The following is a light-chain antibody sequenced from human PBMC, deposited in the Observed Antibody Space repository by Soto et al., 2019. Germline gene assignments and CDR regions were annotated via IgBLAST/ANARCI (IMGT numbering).Light chain of an antibody. Sequence: EILLTQSPGTLSLSPGERATLSCRASQSVSSSYLAWYQQKPGQAPRLLIYGASSRATGIPDRFSGSGSGTDFTLTISRLEPEDFAVYYCQQYGSSLLTFGGGTKVDIK. J-gene: IGKJ4*01. CDR2: GAS. CDR1: QSVSSSY. V-gene: IGKV3-20*01. CDR3: QQYGSSLLT.